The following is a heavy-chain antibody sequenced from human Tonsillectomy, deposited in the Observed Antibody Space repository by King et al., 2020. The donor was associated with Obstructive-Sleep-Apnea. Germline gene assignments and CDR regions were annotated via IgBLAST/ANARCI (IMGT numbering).Heavy chain of an antibody. Sequence: VQLVESGGGLVQPGGALRLSCAASGFNFRTYGMNWVRQAPGQGREWVSTITGDGGIKYYADSAKGRFTISRDNSKNTLSLQMNSLRAEDTAVYYCAKNHDDSGSSRHFGMDVWGQGTTVTVSS. CDR1: GFNFRTYG. J-gene: IGHJ6*02. CDR3: AKNHDDSGSSRHFGMDV. V-gene: IGHV3-23*04. CDR2: ITGDGGIK. D-gene: IGHD3-10*01.